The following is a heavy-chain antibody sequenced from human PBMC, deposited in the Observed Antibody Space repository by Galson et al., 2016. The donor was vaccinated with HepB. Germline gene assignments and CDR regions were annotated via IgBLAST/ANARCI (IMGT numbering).Heavy chain of an antibody. V-gene: IGHV6-1*01. CDR2: TYYRSHWYY. CDR3: ARDAPGSSYFDY. Sequence: CAISGDSVSSDVGVWNWIRQSPSRGLEWLGRTYYRSHWYYDYAVAVKTRLVINPDTSRNQFPLQLSSVTPDDTAVYWCARDAPGSSYFDYWSQGTLVTVSS. J-gene: IGHJ4*02. CDR1: GDSVSSDVGV. D-gene: IGHD1-14*01.